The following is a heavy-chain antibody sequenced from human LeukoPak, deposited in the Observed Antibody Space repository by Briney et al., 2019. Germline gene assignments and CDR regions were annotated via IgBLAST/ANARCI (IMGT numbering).Heavy chain of an antibody. CDR3: ATFHYDILTGPIAFDI. CDR2: IIPIFGTA. CDR1: GGTFSSYA. V-gene: IGHV1-69*13. D-gene: IGHD3-9*01. J-gene: IGHJ3*02. Sequence: ASVKVSCKASGGTFSSYAISGVRQAPGQGLEWMGGIIPIFGTANYAQKFQGRVTISADVSTSTAYMELSSLRSEDTAVYYCATFHYDILTGPIAFDIWGQGTMVTVSS.